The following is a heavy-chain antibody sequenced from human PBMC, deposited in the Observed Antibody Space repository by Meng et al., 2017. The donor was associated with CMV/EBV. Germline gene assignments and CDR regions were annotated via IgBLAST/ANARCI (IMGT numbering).Heavy chain of an antibody. Sequence: QLGDVGEGLCQPGGSLRLSCADSGLTISNYWMSWVRQAPGKGLEWVANIKKDGSEKYYVDSVKGRFSISRDNADNSLYLQMNNLRAEDTAVYYCRLGHYSQDWGQGTLVTVSS. D-gene: IGHD4-17*01. J-gene: IGHJ4*02. CDR1: GLTISNYW. CDR3: RLGHYSQD. CDR2: IKKDGSEK. V-gene: IGHV3-7*02.